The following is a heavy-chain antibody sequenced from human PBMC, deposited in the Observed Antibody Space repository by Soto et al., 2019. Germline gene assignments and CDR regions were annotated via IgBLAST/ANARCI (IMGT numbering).Heavy chain of an antibody. V-gene: IGHV3-11*06. CDR2: ISSSSGYT. CDR1: GFTFSDYY. CDR3: ARVRYYDSSGYYVYYFDY. Sequence: QVQLVESGGGLVKPGGSLRLSCAASGFTFSDYYMSWIRQAPGKGLEWVSYISSSSGYTNYADSVKGRFTISRDNAKNSLYLQMNSLRAEDTAVYYCARVRYYDSSGYYVYYFDYWGQGTLVTVSS. D-gene: IGHD3-22*01. J-gene: IGHJ4*02.